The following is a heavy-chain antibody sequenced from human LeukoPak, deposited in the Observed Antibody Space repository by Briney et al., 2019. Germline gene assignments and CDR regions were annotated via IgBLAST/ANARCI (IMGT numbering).Heavy chain of an antibody. CDR3: AKDRLTGTMRSPFDD. D-gene: IGHD1-7*01. J-gene: IGHJ4*02. CDR1: GFTFNIYA. CDR2: IVGSGGST. V-gene: IGHV3-23*01. Sequence: GGSLRLSCAASGFTFNIYAISWVRQAPGKGLEWVSGIVGSGGSTYYADSVKGRFTISRDNSKNTLYLHMNSLRAEDTAVYSCAKDRLTGTMRSPFDDWGQGTLVTVSS.